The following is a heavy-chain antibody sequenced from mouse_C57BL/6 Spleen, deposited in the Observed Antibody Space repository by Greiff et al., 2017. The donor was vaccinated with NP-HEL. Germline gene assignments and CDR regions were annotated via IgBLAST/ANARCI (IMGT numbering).Heavy chain of an antibody. Sequence: EVMLVESEGGLVQPGSSMKLSCTASGFTFSDYYMAWVRQVPEKGLEWVANINYDGSSTYYLDSLKSRFIISRDNAKNILYLQMSSLKSEDTATYYCARENYGSSYVGFDYWGQGTTLTVSS. CDR3: ARENYGSSYVGFDY. V-gene: IGHV5-16*01. CDR2: INYDGSST. D-gene: IGHD1-1*01. CDR1: GFTFSDYY. J-gene: IGHJ2*01.